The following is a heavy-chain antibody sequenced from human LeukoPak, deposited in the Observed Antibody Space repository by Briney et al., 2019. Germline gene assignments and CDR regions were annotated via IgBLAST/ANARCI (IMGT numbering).Heavy chain of an antibody. CDR3: VPGWSFAY. CDR1: GFTFSSDW. CDR2: IKNDGSEK. J-gene: IGHJ4*02. D-gene: IGHD6-19*01. Sequence: GGSLRLPCAVSGFTFSSDWMNWVRQAPGKGLEWVANIKNDGSEKNYVDSVRGRFTISRDNAKNSLYLQMNSLRDEDTAFYYFVPGWSFAYWGRGTLVTVSS. V-gene: IGHV3-7*01.